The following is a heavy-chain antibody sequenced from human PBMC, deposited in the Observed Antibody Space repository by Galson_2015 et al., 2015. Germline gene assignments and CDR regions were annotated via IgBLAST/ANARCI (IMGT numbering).Heavy chain of an antibody. V-gene: IGHV3-33*08. D-gene: IGHD3-22*01. Sequence: SLRLSCAASGFTFSSYGMHWVRQAPGKGLEWVAVIWYDGSNKYYADSVKGRFTISRDNSKNTLYLQMNSLRAEDTAVYYCARDNHDSGWGGGMDVWGQGTTVTVSS. CDR3: ARDNHDSGWGGGMDV. CDR1: GFTFSSYG. J-gene: IGHJ6*02. CDR2: IWYDGSNK.